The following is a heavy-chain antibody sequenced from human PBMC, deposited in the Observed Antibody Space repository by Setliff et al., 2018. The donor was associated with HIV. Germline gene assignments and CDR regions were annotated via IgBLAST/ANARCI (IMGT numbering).Heavy chain of an antibody. CDR1: GYTFTSYA. V-gene: IGHV1-3*01. J-gene: IGHJ3*02. Sequence: ASVKVSCKASGYTFTSYAMHWVRQAPGQRLEWMGWINAGNGNTKYSQKFQGRVTITRDTSASTAYMELSSLRSEDTAVYYCARPLAGAVAQGAFDIWGQGTMVTV. CDR3: ARPLAGAVAQGAFDI. CDR2: INAGNGNT. D-gene: IGHD6-19*01.